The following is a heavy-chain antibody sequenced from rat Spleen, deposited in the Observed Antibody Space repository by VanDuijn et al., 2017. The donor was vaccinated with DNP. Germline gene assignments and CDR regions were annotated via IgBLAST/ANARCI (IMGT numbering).Heavy chain of an antibody. J-gene: IGHJ3*01. D-gene: IGHD1-1*01. CDR1: GYSLTSNY. CDR2: IDSAGIT. CDR3: ARSGYSSGGGWFAY. V-gene: IGHV3-3*01. Sequence: EVQLQESGPGLVKPSQSLSLTCSVTGYSLTSNYWGWIRQFPGNKLEWMGYIDSAGITNYNPSLKIRISITRDTSKTQFFLQVNSVISEDTATYYCARSGYSSGGGWFAYWGQGTLVAVSS.